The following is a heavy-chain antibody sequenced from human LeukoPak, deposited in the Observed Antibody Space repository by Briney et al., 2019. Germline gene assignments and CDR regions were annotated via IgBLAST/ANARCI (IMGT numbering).Heavy chain of an antibody. CDR3: ARDDNVTH. Sequence: SETLSLTCAVSGGSISSSNWWSWVRQPPGKGLEWIGEIYHSGSTNYNPSLKGRVTISVDTSKNQFSLKLSSVTAADTAVYFCARDDNVTHWGQGILVTVSS. V-gene: IGHV4-4*02. CDR1: GGSISSSNW. D-gene: IGHD1-1*01. CDR2: IYHSGST. J-gene: IGHJ4*02.